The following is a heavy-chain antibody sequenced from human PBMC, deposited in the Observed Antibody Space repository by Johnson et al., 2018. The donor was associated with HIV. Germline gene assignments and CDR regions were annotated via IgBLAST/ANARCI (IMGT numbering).Heavy chain of an antibody. Sequence: QVQLVESGGGVVQPGGSLRLSCAASGFTFSSYGMHWVRQAPGKGLEWVAFIRYDGSNTYYADSVKGRFTISRDNSKNTLYLQMNSLRAEDTAVYYCAKERSGSYSGADAFDIWGQGTMVTVSS. CDR2: IRYDGSNT. D-gene: IGHD1-26*01. CDR1: GFTFSSYG. J-gene: IGHJ3*02. CDR3: AKERSGSYSGADAFDI. V-gene: IGHV3-30*02.